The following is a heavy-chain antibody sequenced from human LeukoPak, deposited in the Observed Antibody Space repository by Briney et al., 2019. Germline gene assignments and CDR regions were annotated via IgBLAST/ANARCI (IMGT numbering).Heavy chain of an antibody. D-gene: IGHD6-19*01. V-gene: IGHV4-61*02. J-gene: IGHJ4*02. CDR2: IYTSGST. CDR1: GGSISSGSYY. CDR3: ASGNDSSGWYYFDY. Sequence: SQTLSLTCTVSGGSISSGSYYWSWIRQPAGKGLEWIGRIYTSGSTNYNPSLKSRVTISVDTSKNQFSLKLSSVTAADTAVYYCASGNDSSGWYYFDYWGQGTLVTVSS.